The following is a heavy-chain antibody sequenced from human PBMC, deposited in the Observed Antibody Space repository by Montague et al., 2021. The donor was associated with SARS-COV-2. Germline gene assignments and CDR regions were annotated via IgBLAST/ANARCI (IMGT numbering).Heavy chain of an antibody. V-gene: IGHV4-39*07. CDR3: ARDQSRKLLHYPVGDYSDGMDV. CDR2: IYYSGST. D-gene: IGHD3-16*01. CDR1: GGSISSSSYY. J-gene: IGHJ6*02. Sequence: SETLSLTCTVSGGSISSSSYYWGWIRQPPGKGLEWIGSIYYSGSTYYNPYHKSRVTISVDTSKNQFSLNLNSVTAADTAVYYCARDQSRKLLHYPVGDYSDGMDVWGQGTTVTVSS.